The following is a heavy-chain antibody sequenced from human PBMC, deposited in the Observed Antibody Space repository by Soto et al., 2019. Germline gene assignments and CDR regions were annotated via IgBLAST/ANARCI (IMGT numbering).Heavy chain of an antibody. Sequence: PGGSLRLSXAASGFTFSSYGMHWVRQAPGKGLEWVAVISYDGSNKYYADSVKGRFTISRDNSKNTLYLQMNSLRAEDTAVYYCAKGVGDWLLSLDAFDIWGQGTMVTVSS. D-gene: IGHD3-9*01. CDR3: AKGVGDWLLSLDAFDI. CDR1: GFTFSSYG. V-gene: IGHV3-30*18. J-gene: IGHJ3*02. CDR2: ISYDGSNK.